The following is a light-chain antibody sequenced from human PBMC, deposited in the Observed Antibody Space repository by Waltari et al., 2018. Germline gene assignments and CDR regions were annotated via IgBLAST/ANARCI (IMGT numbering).Light chain of an antibody. Sequence: EIVLTQSPATLSLSPGDRATLSCRASQTVGTYLAWYQQKPGQAPRLLIYDAFNRATGITARFSGSGSGTDFTLTISSLEPGDSAVYYCQQRSDRPPVSFGQGTKLEIK. CDR3: QQRSDRPPVS. CDR1: QTVGTY. J-gene: IGKJ2*03. CDR2: DAF. V-gene: IGKV3-11*01.